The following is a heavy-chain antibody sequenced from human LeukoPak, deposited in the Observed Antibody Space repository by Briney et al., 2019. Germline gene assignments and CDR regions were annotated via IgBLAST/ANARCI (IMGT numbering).Heavy chain of an antibody. V-gene: IGHV4-61*02. CDR1: GGSISSGSYY. CDR2: IYTSGST. Sequence: SETLSLTCTVSGGSISSGSYYWRWIRQPAGKGLEWIGRIYTSGSTNYNPSLKSRVTISVDTSKNQFSLKLSSVTAADTAVYYCARHRSEYSATDYWGQGTLVTVSS. CDR3: ARHRSEYSATDY. J-gene: IGHJ4*02. D-gene: IGHD6-6*01.